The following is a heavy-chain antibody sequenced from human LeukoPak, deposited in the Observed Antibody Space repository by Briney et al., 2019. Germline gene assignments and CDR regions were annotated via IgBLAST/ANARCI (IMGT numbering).Heavy chain of an antibody. V-gene: IGHV3-30*04. D-gene: IGHD1-26*01. CDR1: GFTFSTFA. CDR2: ISYDGSNK. J-gene: IGHJ4*02. CDR3: ARDGGSGSQIFDY. Sequence: GGSLRLSCAASGFTFSTFAMNWVRQAPGKGLEWVAVISYDGSNKYYADSVKGRFTISRDNSKNTLYLQMNSLRAEDTAVYYCARDGGSGSQIFDYWGQGTLVTVSS.